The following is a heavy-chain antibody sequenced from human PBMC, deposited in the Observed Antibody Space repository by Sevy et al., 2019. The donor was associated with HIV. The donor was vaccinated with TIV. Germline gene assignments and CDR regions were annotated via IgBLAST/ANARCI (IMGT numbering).Heavy chain of an antibody. D-gene: IGHD1-1*01. CDR3: ARDLTDELEIYGMDV. CDR2: ISSSSSYI. Sequence: LSLTCAASGFTFSSYSMNWVRQAPGKGLEWVSSISSSSSYIYYADSVKGRFTISRDNAKNSLYLQMNSLRAEDTAVYYCARDLTDELEIYGMDVWGQGTTVTVSS. V-gene: IGHV3-21*01. J-gene: IGHJ6*02. CDR1: GFTFSSYS.